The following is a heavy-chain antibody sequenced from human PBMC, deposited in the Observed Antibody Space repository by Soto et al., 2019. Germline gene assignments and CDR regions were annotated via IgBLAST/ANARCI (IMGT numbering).Heavy chain of an antibody. J-gene: IGHJ4*02. CDR2: IYYSAST. Sequence: TSETPSLTCTVSGGSISSGGYYWSWIRQHPGKGLEWIGYIYYSASTNYSPSLKSRVTISVDTSKNQFSLNLSSVTAADTAVYYCARHLPYCGGDCYSIDYWGQGTLVTVSS. CDR3: ARHLPYCGGDCYSIDY. CDR1: GGSISSGGYY. V-gene: IGHV4-61*08. D-gene: IGHD2-21*02.